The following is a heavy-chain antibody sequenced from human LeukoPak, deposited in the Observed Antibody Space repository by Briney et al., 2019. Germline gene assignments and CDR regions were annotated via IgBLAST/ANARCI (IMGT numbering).Heavy chain of an antibody. D-gene: IGHD6-13*01. CDR3: AKDLTYSSREFDY. V-gene: IGHV3-64*04. CDR2: IGINEGSE. Sequence: GGSLRLSCTASGFMISGYTMYWVRQAPGKGLEYVSAIGINEGSEWYADSVKGRFTISRDNSKNTLYLQMNSLRAEDTAVYYCAKDLTYSSREFDYWGQGTLVTVSS. J-gene: IGHJ4*02. CDR1: GFMISGYT.